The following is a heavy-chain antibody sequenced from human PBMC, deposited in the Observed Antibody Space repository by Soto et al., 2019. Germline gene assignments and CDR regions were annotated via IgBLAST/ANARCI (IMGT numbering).Heavy chain of an antibody. J-gene: IGHJ3*02. D-gene: IGHD2-21*02. Sequence: TGGSLRLSCAASGFTFSSYAMSWVRQAPGKGLEWVSAISGSGGSTYYADSVKGRFNISRDNSKNTLYLQMNSLRAEDTAVYYCAKELAYCGGDCYSGAFDIWGQGTMVTVSS. CDR3: AKELAYCGGDCYSGAFDI. CDR1: GFTFSSYA. CDR2: ISGSGGST. V-gene: IGHV3-23*01.